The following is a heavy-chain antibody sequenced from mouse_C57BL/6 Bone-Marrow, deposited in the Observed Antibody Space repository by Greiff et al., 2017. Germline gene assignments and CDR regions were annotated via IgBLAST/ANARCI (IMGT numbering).Heavy chain of an antibody. D-gene: IGHD2-4*01. V-gene: IGHV10-1*01. CDR3: VTYYDWVHYFDY. Sequence: EVHLVESGGGLVQPKGSLTLSCAASGFSFNTYAMNWVRQAPGKGLEWVARIRSKSNNYATYYADSVKDRFTISRDDSESMLYLQMNNLKTEDTAMYYCVTYYDWVHYFDYWGQGTTLTVSS. CDR1: GFSFNTYA. J-gene: IGHJ2*01. CDR2: IRSKSNNYAT.